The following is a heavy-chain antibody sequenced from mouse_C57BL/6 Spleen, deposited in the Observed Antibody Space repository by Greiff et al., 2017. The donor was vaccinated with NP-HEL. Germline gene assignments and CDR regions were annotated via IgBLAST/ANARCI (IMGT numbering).Heavy chain of an antibody. CDR1: GYTFTSYW. CDR3: AREGVYVGYFDY. CDR2: IDPSDSYT. Sequence: VQLQQPGAELVRPGTSVKLSCKASGYTFTSYWMHWVKQRPGPGLEWIGVIDPSDSYTNYNQKFKGKATLTVDTSSSTAYMQLSSLTSEDSAVYYCAREGVYVGYFDYWGQGTTLTVSS. D-gene: IGHD2-3*01. V-gene: IGHV1-59*01. J-gene: IGHJ2*01.